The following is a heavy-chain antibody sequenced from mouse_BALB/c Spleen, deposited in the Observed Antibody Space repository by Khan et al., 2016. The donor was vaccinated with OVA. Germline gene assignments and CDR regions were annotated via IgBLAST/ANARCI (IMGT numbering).Heavy chain of an antibody. J-gene: IGHJ2*01. CDR1: GYTFTTYW. V-gene: IGHV1-7*01. Sequence: QVQLKESGAELAKPGASVKMSCKASGYTFTTYWMHWVKQRPGQGLEWIGYINPTSGYTDYNEKFKDRATLSADKSSSIAYMQLSSLTSEDSADYYCTRDRIDYWGHGTTLTVSS. CDR3: TRDRIDY. CDR2: INPTSGYT.